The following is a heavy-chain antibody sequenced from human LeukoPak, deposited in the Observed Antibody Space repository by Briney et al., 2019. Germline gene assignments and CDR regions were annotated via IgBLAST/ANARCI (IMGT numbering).Heavy chain of an antibody. J-gene: IGHJ4*02. CDR3: ARADFGYDYVWGSQTTLRPNFDY. D-gene: IGHD3-16*01. V-gene: IGHV7-4-1*02. Sequence: GASVKVSCKASGYTFTSYAMNWVRQAPGQGLEWMGWINTNTGNPTCAQGFTGRFVFSLDTSVSTAYLQISSLKAEDTAVYYCARADFGYDYVWGSQTTLRPNFDYWGQGTLVTVSS. CDR1: GYTFTSYA. CDR2: INTNTGNP.